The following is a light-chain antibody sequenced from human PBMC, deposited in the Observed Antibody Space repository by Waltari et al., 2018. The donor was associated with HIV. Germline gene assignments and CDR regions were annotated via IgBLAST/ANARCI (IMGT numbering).Light chain of an antibody. CDR2: DVS. CDR3: CSYAVLNSLG. Sequence: ALTPPPSLAGPSRHPSITFSSGRTSNVVTYYLFFWYQQNPGKAPQFLIYDVSNRPSGVSNLFSGSKSDNAASLTIAGRQAGDDAYYYCCSYAVLNSLGFGGGTNLTVL. CDR1: TSNVVTYYL. J-gene: IGLJ2*01. V-gene: IGLV2-23*02.